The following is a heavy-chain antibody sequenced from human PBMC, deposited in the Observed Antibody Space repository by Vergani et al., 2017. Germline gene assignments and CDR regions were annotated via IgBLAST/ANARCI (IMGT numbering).Heavy chain of an antibody. Sequence: QVQLQQWGAGLLKPSETLSLTCAVYGGSFSGYYWSWIRQPPGKGLEWIGEINHSGSTNYNPSLKSRVTISVDTSKNQFSLKLSSVTAADTAVYYCARGKHRQPSRTRCFDYWGQGTLVTVSS. V-gene: IGHV4-34*01. CDR3: ARGKHRQPSRTRCFDY. D-gene: IGHD1-14*01. CDR2: INHSGST. CDR1: GGSFSGYY. J-gene: IGHJ4*02.